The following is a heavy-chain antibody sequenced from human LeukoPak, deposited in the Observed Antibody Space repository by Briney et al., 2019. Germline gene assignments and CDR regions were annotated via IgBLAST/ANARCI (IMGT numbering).Heavy chain of an antibody. V-gene: IGHV3-21*01. Sequence: GGSLRLSCAASGFTFSSYSMNWVRQAPGKGLEWVSSISSSSSYIYYADSVKGRFTISRDNAKNSLYLQMNSLRAEDTAVYYCARGEYCSSTSCYLNYYYGMDVWGQGTTVTVSS. CDR1: GFTFSSYS. J-gene: IGHJ6*02. CDR3: ARGEYCSSTSCYLNYYYGMDV. D-gene: IGHD2-2*01. CDR2: ISSSSSYI.